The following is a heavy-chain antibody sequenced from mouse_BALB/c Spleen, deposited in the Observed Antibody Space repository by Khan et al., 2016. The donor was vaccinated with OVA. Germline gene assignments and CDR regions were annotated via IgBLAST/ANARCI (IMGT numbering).Heavy chain of an antibody. Sequence: EVELVESGGGLVKPGGSLKLSCAASGFNFSNYAMSWVRQSPEKRLEWVASISSGDSTYYPDSVKGRFTISRDNARNILYLQMSSLRSEDTAMYYCARDYWFAYWGQGTLVTVSA. J-gene: IGHJ3*01. V-gene: IGHV5-6-5*01. CDR1: GFNFSNYA. CDR2: ISSGDST. CDR3: ARDYWFAY.